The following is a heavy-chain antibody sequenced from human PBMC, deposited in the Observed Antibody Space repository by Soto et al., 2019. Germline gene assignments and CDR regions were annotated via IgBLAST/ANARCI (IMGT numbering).Heavy chain of an antibody. CDR1: GYTFTSYD. CDR3: AKDDYGDYGTVDY. CDR2: MNPNSGNT. V-gene: IGHV1-8*01. Sequence: ASVKVSCKASGYTFTSYDINWVRQATGQGLEWMGWMNPNSGNTGYAQKFQGRVTMTRNTSISTAYMELSSLRSEDTAVYYCAKDDYGDYGTVDYWGQGTLVTVSS. D-gene: IGHD4-17*01. J-gene: IGHJ4*02.